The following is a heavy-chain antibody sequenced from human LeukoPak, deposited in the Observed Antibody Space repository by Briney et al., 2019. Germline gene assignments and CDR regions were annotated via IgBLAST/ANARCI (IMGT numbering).Heavy chain of an antibody. V-gene: IGHV3-49*04. CDR2: IRSKPYGGTR. CDR3: TRDVNEDYYYYGMDV. Sequence: GGSLRLSCKASGFTFGDYAMSWVRQAPGKGLEWVGLIRSKPYGGTREYAASVKGRFTISRDDSKSIAYLQMNSLKTEDTAVYYCTRDVNEDYYYYGMDVWGQGTTVAVSS. J-gene: IGHJ6*02. CDR1: GFTFGDYA. D-gene: IGHD2-15*01.